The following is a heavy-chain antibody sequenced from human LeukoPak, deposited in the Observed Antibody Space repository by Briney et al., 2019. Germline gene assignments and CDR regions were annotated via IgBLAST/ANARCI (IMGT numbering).Heavy chain of an antibody. Sequence: SETLSLTCAVYGGSFSGYYWSWIRQPPGKGLEWIGEINHSGSTNYNPSLKSRVTISVDTSKNQFSLKLSSVTAADTAVYYCARGPRGDARYHYYGMDVWGQGTTVTVSS. CDR1: GGSFSGYY. J-gene: IGHJ6*02. D-gene: IGHD4-17*01. CDR3: ARGPRGDARYHYYGMDV. CDR2: INHSGST. V-gene: IGHV4-34*01.